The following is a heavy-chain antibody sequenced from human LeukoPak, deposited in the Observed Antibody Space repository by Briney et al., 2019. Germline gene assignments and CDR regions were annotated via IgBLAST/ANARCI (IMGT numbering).Heavy chain of an antibody. Sequence: SETLSLTCAVYGGSFSGYYWSWIRQPPGKGLEWIEEINHSGSTNYNPSLKSRVTISVDMSKNQFSLKLSSVTAADTAFYYCASQGHHGKIVGTTLSYFYMDVWGKGTTVTVSS. D-gene: IGHD1-26*01. CDR3: ASQGHHGKIVGTTLSYFYMDV. CDR2: INHSGST. J-gene: IGHJ6*03. CDR1: GGSFSGYY. V-gene: IGHV4-34*01.